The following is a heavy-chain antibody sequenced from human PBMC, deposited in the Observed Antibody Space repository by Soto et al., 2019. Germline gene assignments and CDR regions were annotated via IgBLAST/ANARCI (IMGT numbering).Heavy chain of an antibody. CDR3: ARDGGYDSSGHTDDAFDI. Sequence: ASVKVSCKASGGTFSSYAISWVRQAPGQGLEWMGGIIPIFDTANYAQKFQGRVTITADESTSTAYMELSSLRSEDTAVYYCARDGGYDSSGHTDDAFDIWGQGTMVTVSS. V-gene: IGHV1-69*13. CDR1: GGTFSSYA. J-gene: IGHJ3*02. CDR2: IIPIFDTA. D-gene: IGHD3-22*01.